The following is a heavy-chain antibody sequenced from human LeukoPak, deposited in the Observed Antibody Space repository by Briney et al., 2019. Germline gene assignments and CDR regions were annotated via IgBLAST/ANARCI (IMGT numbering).Heavy chain of an antibody. CDR1: GFTFSDHY. Sequence: GGSLRLSCAASGFTFSDHYMDWVGQAPGRGLEWVGRIRKKVNGYNTEYAASVKGRFTISRDDSKISLYLQMNSLKTEDTALYYCARVRDSDGYSYDYWGQGTLVTVSS. CDR2: IRKKVNGYNT. V-gene: IGHV3-72*01. D-gene: IGHD3-22*01. CDR3: ARVRDSDGYSYDY. J-gene: IGHJ4*02.